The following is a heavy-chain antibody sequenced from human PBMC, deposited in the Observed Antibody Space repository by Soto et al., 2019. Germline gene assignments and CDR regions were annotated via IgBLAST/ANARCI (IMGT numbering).Heavy chain of an antibody. V-gene: IGHV1-24*01. J-gene: IGHJ4*02. D-gene: IGHD3-3*01. CDR2: FDPEDGET. CDR1: GYTLTELS. Sequence: GASVKVSCKVSGYTLTELSMHWVRQAPGKGLEWMGGFDPEDGETIYAQKFQGRVTMTEDTSTDTAYMELSSLRSEDTAVYYCAPRTHDFWSGYENFDYWGQGTLVTVS. CDR3: APRTHDFWSGYENFDY.